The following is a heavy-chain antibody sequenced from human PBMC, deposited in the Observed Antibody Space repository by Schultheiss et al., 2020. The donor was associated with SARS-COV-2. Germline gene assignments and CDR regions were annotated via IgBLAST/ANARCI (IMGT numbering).Heavy chain of an antibody. J-gene: IGHJ3*02. CDR1: GGSISSSSYY. CDR3: ARRLVPGEGGAFDI. Sequence: GSLRLSCTVSGGSISSSSYYWGWIRQPPGKGLEWIGSIYYSGSTYYNPSLKSRVTISVDTSKNQFSLKLSSVTAADTAVYYCARRLVPGEGGAFDIWGQGTMVTVSS. CDR2: IYYSGST. D-gene: IGHD6-19*01. V-gene: IGHV4-39*01.